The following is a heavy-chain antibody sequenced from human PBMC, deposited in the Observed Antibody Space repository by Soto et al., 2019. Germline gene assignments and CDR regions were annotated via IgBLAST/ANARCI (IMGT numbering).Heavy chain of an antibody. Sequence: GGSLRLSCAASGFTFSSYGMHWVRQAPGKGLEWVAVIWYDGNNKYYADSVKGRFTISRDNSKNTLYLQMNSLRAEDTAVYYCARDFVWSYYYYMDVWGKGTTVTVSS. J-gene: IGHJ6*03. CDR3: ARDFVWSYYYYMDV. D-gene: IGHD3-16*01. CDR2: IWYDGNNK. CDR1: GFTFSSYG. V-gene: IGHV3-33*01.